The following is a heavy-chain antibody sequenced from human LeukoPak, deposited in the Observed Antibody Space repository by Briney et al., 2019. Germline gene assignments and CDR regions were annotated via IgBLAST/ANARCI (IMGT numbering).Heavy chain of an antibody. D-gene: IGHD6-13*01. CDR3: ASSGISDIAAAGTHWFDP. CDR2: VIPILGIA. Sequence: SVKVSCKASGGTFSSYAISWVRQAPGQGLEWMGRVIPILGIANYAQKFQGRVTITADKSTSTAYMELSSLRSEDTAVYYCASSGISDIAAAGTHWFDPWGQGTLVTVSS. CDR1: GGTFSSYA. V-gene: IGHV1-69*04. J-gene: IGHJ5*02.